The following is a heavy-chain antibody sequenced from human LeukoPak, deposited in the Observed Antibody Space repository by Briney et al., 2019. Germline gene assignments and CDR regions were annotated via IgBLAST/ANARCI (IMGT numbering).Heavy chain of an antibody. CDR3: ARFGYSGWNLEY. D-gene: IGHD5-12*01. CDR2: INQGGSVK. Sequence: GGSLRLSCAPSGFSFRDFWMTWVRQAPGEGLEWVANINQGGSVKYYVDSVKGRFTISRDDAKRSLYVQMNSLRDEDTAVYYCARFGYSGWNLEYWGQGTLVTVSS. J-gene: IGHJ4*02. V-gene: IGHV3-7*01. CDR1: GFSFRDFW.